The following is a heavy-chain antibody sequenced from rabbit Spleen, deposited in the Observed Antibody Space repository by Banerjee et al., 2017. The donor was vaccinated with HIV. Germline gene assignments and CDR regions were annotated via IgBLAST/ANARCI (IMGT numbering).Heavy chain of an antibody. CDR1: GFSFSSNYY. CDR2: IDTGSSDYT. V-gene: IGHV1S40*01. CDR3: ARDTSSSFSSYGMDL. J-gene: IGHJ6*01. D-gene: IGHD1-1*01. Sequence: QSLEESGGDLVKPGASLPLTCTASGFSFSSNYYMCWVRQAPAKGLEWIACIDTGSSDYTYYASWATGRFTCSKTSSTTVTLQMTSLTAADTATYFCARDTSSSFSSYGMDLWGPGTLVTVS.